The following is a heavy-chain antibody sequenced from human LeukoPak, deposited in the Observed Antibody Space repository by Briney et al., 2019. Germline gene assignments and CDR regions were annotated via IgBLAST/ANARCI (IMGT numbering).Heavy chain of an antibody. Sequence: SETLSLTCTVSGGYISGYYWSWIRQPPGKGLEWIGYIYYTGSTNYNPSLKSRVTISLDKTKNQFSLKLSSVTAADTAVYYCARAVHSSGWYGSWFDPWGQGTLVTVSS. J-gene: IGHJ5*02. CDR1: GGYISGYY. D-gene: IGHD6-19*01. CDR3: ARAVHSSGWYGSWFDP. CDR2: IYYTGST. V-gene: IGHV4-59*01.